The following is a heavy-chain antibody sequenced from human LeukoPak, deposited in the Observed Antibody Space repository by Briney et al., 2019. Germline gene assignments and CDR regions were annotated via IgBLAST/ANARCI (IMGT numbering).Heavy chain of an antibody. Sequence: SETLSLTCTVSGDSITDYYWSWIRQPPGKGLEWIGYISYSGRATYNPSVKSRVTMSLATPRTQFSLSLTSVTAADTAVYYCARVSAGGGSEWVDNWGQGTLVTVSS. CDR3: ARVSAGGGSEWVDN. CDR1: GDSITDYY. D-gene: IGHD1-26*01. J-gene: IGHJ5*02. V-gene: IGHV4-59*01. CDR2: ISYSGRA.